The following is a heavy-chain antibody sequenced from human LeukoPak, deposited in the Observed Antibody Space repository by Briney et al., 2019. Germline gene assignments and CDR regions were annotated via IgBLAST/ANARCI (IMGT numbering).Heavy chain of an antibody. CDR1: GASISAYF. D-gene: IGHD6-13*01. J-gene: IGHJ2*01. V-gene: IGHV4-59*01. Sequence: SETLSLTCTVSGASISAYFWSWIRQPPGKGLEWIGYIYYSGSTNYNPSLKSRVTISVDTSKNQFSLKLSSVTAADTAVYYCARGYGAAAAWYFDLWGRGTLVTVSS. CDR3: ARGYGAAAAWYFDL. CDR2: IYYSGST.